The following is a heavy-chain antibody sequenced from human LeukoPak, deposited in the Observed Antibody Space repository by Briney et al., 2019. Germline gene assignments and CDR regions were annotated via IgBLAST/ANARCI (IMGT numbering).Heavy chain of an antibody. CDR3: ARDESSIAVAGTDAFDI. CDR1: GGSISSSSYY. V-gene: IGHV4-61*02. D-gene: IGHD6-19*01. CDR2: IYTSGST. J-gene: IGHJ3*02. Sequence: SETLSLTCTVSGGSISSSSYYWSWIRQPAGKGLEWIGRIYTSGSTNYNPSLKSRVTMSVDTSKNQFSLKLSSVTAADTAVYYCARDESSIAVAGTDAFDIWGQGTMVTVSS.